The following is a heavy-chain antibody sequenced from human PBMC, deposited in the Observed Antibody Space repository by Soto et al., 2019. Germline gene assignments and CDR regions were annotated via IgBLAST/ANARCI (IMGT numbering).Heavy chain of an antibody. D-gene: IGHD3-22*01. CDR1: GGSISSGDYY. CDR3: ARESRSSHFYSIGYSQYWYFDF. J-gene: IGHJ2*01. Sequence: SETLSLTCSVSGGSISSGDYYWNWIRQPPGKGLEWIGHIYYSGSTYYNSSLKSRVTISLDTSKNQFSLKLSSVTAADTAVYYCARESRSSHFYSIGYSQYWYFDFWGRGTLVTVVS. CDR2: IYYSGST. V-gene: IGHV4-30-4*01.